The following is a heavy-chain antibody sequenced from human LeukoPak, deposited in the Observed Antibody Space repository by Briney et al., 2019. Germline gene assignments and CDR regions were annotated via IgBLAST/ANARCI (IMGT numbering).Heavy chain of an antibody. V-gene: IGHV3-53*01. CDR2: IYSGGST. CDR1: GFTVSSNY. J-gene: IGHJ3*02. Sequence: PGGSLRLSCAASGFTVSSNYMSWVRQAPGKGLEWVSVIYSGGSTYYADSVKGRFTISRDNSKNTLYLQMNSLRAEDTAVYYCAKALAYCGGDCYPGNDAFDIWGQGTMVTVSS. D-gene: IGHD2-21*02. CDR3: AKALAYCGGDCYPGNDAFDI.